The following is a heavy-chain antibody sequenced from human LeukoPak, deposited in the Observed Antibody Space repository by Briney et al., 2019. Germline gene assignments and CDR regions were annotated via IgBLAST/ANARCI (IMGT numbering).Heavy chain of an antibody. Sequence: GGSLRLSCAASGFTFSSYAMSWVRQAPGKGLEWVSAISGSGGSTYYADSVKGRFTISRDNSKNTLYLQMNSLRAEDTAVYYCAKDQRITMIVVVIIDAFDIWGQGTMVTVSS. CDR3: AKDQRITMIVVVIIDAFDI. CDR1: GFTFSSYA. CDR2: ISGSGGST. D-gene: IGHD3-22*01. J-gene: IGHJ3*02. V-gene: IGHV3-23*01.